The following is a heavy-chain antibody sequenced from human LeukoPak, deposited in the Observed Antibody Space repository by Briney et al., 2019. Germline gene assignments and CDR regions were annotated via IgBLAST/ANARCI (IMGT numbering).Heavy chain of an antibody. Sequence: PSETLSLTCTVSGGSISSSNWWSWVRQPPGKGLEWIGEIYHSGSTNYSPSLKSRVTISLDTSRNQFSLKLNSVTAADTAVYYCAKSNGYGLIDIWGQGTMVTVSS. J-gene: IGHJ3*02. CDR1: GGSISSSNW. V-gene: IGHV4-4*02. D-gene: IGHD3-22*01. CDR2: IYHSGST. CDR3: AKSNGYGLIDI.